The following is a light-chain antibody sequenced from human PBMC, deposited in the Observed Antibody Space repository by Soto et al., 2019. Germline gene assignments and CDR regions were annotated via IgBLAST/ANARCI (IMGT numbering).Light chain of an antibody. Sequence: DIQMTQSPSSLSASIGDLVTVTFRASQTIGNFLAWYQQKPGTVPRLLIYAAAALQSGVPSRFSGSGSGTDFTLTIASLQAEDVGTYYCQKYNRLPITFGQGTRLEIK. CDR3: QKYNRLPIT. CDR1: QTIGNF. J-gene: IGKJ5*01. V-gene: IGKV1-27*01. CDR2: AAA.